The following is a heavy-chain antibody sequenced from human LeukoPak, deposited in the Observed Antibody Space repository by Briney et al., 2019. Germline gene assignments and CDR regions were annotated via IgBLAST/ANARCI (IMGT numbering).Heavy chain of an antibody. J-gene: IGHJ6*04. Sequence: PSQTLSLTCTVSGGSISSGDYYWSWIRQPPGKGLEWIGYIYYSGSTYYNPSLKSRVTISVDTSKNQFSLKLSSVTAADTAVYYCASNFDLDLLGGYYGMDVWGKGATVTVSS. CDR1: GGSISSGDYY. D-gene: IGHD3-10*01. CDR3: ASNFDLDLLGGYYGMDV. CDR2: IYYSGST. V-gene: IGHV4-30-4*01.